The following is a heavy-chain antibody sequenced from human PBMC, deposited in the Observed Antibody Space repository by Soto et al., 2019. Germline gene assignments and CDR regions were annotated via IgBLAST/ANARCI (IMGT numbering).Heavy chain of an antibody. J-gene: IGHJ4*02. CDR3: ARGRDQPPVGLYFDS. V-gene: IGHV1-69*01. D-gene: IGHD1-26*01. CDR1: GDAFTNYI. CDR2: IIPMFGTP. Sequence: QVQLVQSGAEVKKPGSSGKVSCKASGDAFTNYIFDWVRQAPGQGLEWMGGIIPMFGTPKYAQTFQDRVTISADVSTGSAYLELTSLRVDETAVYYCARGRDQPPVGLYFDSWGEGTRVTVSS.